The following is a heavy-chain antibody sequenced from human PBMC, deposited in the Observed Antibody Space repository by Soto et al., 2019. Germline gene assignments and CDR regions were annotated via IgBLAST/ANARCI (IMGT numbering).Heavy chain of an antibody. V-gene: IGHV1-69*12. CDR1: GGTFSSYA. CDR2: IIPIFGTA. CDR3: ARDHYGSGSYYSYYSYGMDV. Sequence: QVQLVQSGAEVKKPGSSVKVSCKASGGTFSSYAISWVRQAPGQGLEWMGGIIPIFGTANYAQKFQGRVTLTAEESTSTADMELSSLRSEDTAVYYCARDHYGSGSYYSYYSYGMDVWGQGTTVTVSS. J-gene: IGHJ6*02. D-gene: IGHD3-10*01.